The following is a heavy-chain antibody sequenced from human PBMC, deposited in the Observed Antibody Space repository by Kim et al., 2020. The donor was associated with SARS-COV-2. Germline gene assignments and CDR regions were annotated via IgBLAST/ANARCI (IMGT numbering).Heavy chain of an antibody. CDR3: ARGGGDFWSGYSTDYYYGMDV. J-gene: IGHJ6*02. Sequence: GGSLRLSCAASGFTFSSYSMNWVRQAPGKGLEWVSYISSSSSTIYYADSVKGRFTISRDNAKNSLYLQMNSLRDEDTAVYYCARGGGDFWSGYSTDYYYGMDVWGQGTTVTVSS. CDR2: ISSSSSTI. D-gene: IGHD3-3*01. V-gene: IGHV3-48*02. CDR1: GFTFSSYS.